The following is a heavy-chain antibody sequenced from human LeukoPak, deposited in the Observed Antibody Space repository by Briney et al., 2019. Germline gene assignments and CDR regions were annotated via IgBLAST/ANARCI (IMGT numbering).Heavy chain of an antibody. CDR3: ARGPRRITMIVVVIARVSAFDI. J-gene: IGHJ3*02. CDR2: INHSGST. CDR1: GGSFSGYY. D-gene: IGHD3-22*01. Sequence: SGTLSLTCAVYGGSFSGYYWSWIRQPPGKGLEWIGEINHSGSTNYNPSLKSRVTISVDTSKNQFSLKLSSVTAADTAVYYCARGPRRITMIVVVIARVSAFDIWGQGTMVTVSS. V-gene: IGHV4-34*01.